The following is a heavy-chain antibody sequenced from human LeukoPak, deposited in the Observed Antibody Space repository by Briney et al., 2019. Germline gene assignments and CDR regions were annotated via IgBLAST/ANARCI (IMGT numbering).Heavy chain of an antibody. CDR2: IYHSGST. V-gene: IGHV4-4*02. Sequence: PSGTLSLTCAVSGGSISSSNWWSWVRQPPGKGLEWIGEIYHSGSTNYNPSLKSRVTISVDKSKNQFSLKLSSVTAADTAVYYCARASIAVAGTGFDYWGQGTLVTVSS. CDR3: ARASIAVAGTGFDY. J-gene: IGHJ4*02. D-gene: IGHD6-19*01. CDR1: GGSISSSNW.